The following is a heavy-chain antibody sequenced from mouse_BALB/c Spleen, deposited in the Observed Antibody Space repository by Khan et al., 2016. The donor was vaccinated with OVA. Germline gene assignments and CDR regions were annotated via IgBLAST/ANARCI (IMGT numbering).Heavy chain of an antibody. CDR3: TRIYYRYDEGYWFFDV. J-gene: IGHJ1*01. CDR2: INSNGGTS. Sequence: VELVESGGGLVQPGGSLTLSCAASGFTFSGSGMSWVRQTPDKRLELVATINSNGGTSYYPDSVKGRFTISRDNAKNTLHLQMSSLKSEDTAMYYCTRIYYRYDEGYWFFDVWGAGTTVTVSS. CDR1: GFTFSGSG. V-gene: IGHV5-6-3*01. D-gene: IGHD2-14*01.